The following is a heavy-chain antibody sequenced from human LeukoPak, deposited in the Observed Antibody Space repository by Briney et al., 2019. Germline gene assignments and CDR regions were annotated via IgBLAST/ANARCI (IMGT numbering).Heavy chain of an antibody. V-gene: IGHV3-21*01. CDR3: ASGLLLWFGESS. CDR1: GFTFSSYT. J-gene: IGHJ4*02. Sequence: GGSLRLSCAVSGFTFSSYTMNWVRQAPGKGLEWVSSISNSSSYIYYADSVKGRFTISRDNAKNSLYLQMNSLRAEDTAVYYCASGLLLWFGESSWGQGTLVTVSS. CDR2: ISNSSSYI. D-gene: IGHD3-10*01.